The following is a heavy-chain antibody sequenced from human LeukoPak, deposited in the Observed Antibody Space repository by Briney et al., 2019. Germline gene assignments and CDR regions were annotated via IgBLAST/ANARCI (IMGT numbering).Heavy chain of an antibody. V-gene: IGHV3-23*01. D-gene: IGHD3-22*01. J-gene: IGHJ6*02. Sequence: GGSLRLSCAASGFTFSSYAMSWVRQAPGKGLEWVSAISGSGGSTYYADSVKGRFTISRDNSKNTLYLQMNSLRAEDTAVYYCAKDLTYYYDSSGYYRIFEYYYYYGMDVWGQGTTVTVSS. CDR2: ISGSGGST. CDR3: AKDLTYYYDSSGYYRIFEYYYYYGMDV. CDR1: GFTFSSYA.